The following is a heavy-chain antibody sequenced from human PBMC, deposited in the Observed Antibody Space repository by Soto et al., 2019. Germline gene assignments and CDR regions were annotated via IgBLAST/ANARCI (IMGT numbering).Heavy chain of an antibody. CDR3: ARDLMATGNYYYYGMDV. D-gene: IGHD3-9*01. CDR2: ISAYNSDT. V-gene: IGHV1-18*01. Sequence: ASVKVSCKASGYTFDSYGFSWVRQAPGQGLEWMGWISAYNSDTRFAQRFQGRVTMTIDTSTSTAYLELRSLRSDDTALYYCARDLMATGNYYYYGMDVWGQGTTVTVSS. CDR1: GYTFDSYG. J-gene: IGHJ6*02.